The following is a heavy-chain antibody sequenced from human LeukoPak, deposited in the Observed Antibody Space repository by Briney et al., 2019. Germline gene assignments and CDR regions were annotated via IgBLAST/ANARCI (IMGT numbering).Heavy chain of an antibody. CDR2: INHSGST. Sequence: SETLSLTCAVYGGSFSGYYWSWIRQPPGKGLEWIREINHSGSTDYNPSLKSRVTISVDTSKNQFSLKLSSVTAADTAVYYCARVIVVIDYWGQGTLVTVSS. CDR1: GGSFSGYY. J-gene: IGHJ4*02. V-gene: IGHV4-34*01. CDR3: ARVIVVIDY. D-gene: IGHD1-26*01.